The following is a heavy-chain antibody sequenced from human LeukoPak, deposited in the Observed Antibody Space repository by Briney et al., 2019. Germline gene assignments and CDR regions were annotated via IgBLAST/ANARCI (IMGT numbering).Heavy chain of an antibody. D-gene: IGHD3-16*01. CDR2: INPSGGST. J-gene: IGHJ3*02. CDR3: ARSRLWSPRDAFDI. CDR1: GYTFTSYY. Sequence: GASVKVSCKASGYTFTSYYIHWVRQAPGQGLEWMGMINPSGGSTTYAQKFQGRVTMTRDMSTSTVYMALSSLRSEDTAVYYCARSRLWSPRDAFDIWAQGAMVTVSS. V-gene: IGHV1-46*01.